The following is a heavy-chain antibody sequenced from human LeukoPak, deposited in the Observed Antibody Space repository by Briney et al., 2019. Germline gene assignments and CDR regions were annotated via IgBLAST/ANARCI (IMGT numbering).Heavy chain of an antibody. J-gene: IGHJ2*01. V-gene: IGHV1-2*02. CDR2: MNPNGGGT. CDR3: ARERGYDILTGYPNWYFDI. CDR1: GYTFTSYN. Sequence: ASVKVSCKASGYTFTSYNMHWVRQAPGQGLEWMGYMNPNGGGTNYAQTFQGRVTMTRDMSITTAYMELSALKSDDTAVYYCARERGYDILTGYPNWYFDIWGRGTLVTVSS. D-gene: IGHD3-9*01.